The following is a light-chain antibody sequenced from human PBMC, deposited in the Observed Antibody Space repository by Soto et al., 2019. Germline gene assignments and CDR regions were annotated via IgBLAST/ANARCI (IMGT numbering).Light chain of an antibody. CDR2: DSS. Sequence: EILLTQSPATLSLSPGERATLSCRASQGISSYLAWYQHKPGQAPKLLIYDSSHRATGIPARFSGSGAGTDFTLTISSLEPEDFAVYYCQHRSSWPLTFGGGTKVEIK. CDR1: QGISSY. J-gene: IGKJ4*01. CDR3: QHRSSWPLT. V-gene: IGKV3-11*01.